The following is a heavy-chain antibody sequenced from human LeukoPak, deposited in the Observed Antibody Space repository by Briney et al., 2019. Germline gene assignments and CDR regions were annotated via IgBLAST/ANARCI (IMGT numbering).Heavy chain of an antibody. J-gene: IGHJ6*03. Sequence: GASVKVSCKASGYTFTNYAMNWVRQAPGQGLEWMGWINTKTGNPTYAQGFRGRFVFSLDTSVSTAYLQISSLEAEDTAVYYCAREGIVVVPADMGYYYMDVWGKGTTVTVSS. CDR1: GYTFTNYA. CDR2: INTKTGNP. D-gene: IGHD2-2*01. V-gene: IGHV7-4-1*02. CDR3: AREGIVVVPADMGYYYMDV.